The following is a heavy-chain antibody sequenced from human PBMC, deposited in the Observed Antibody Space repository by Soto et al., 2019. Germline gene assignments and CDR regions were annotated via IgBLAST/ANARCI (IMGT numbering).Heavy chain of an antibody. CDR3: ARRDSGGFYRYFDS. Sequence: QVQLVQSGAEVKKPGSSVKVSCKASGGTFSTNPISWVRQAPGQGLEWMGGTGSGTGPGNHAQKLQGRLTITVDKSTSTVYMELSSLSSEDTAVYYCARRDSGGFYRYFDSWCQGTLVTVSS. D-gene: IGHD2-15*01. V-gene: IGHV1-69*06. CDR2: TGSGTGPG. J-gene: IGHJ4*02. CDR1: GGTFSTNP.